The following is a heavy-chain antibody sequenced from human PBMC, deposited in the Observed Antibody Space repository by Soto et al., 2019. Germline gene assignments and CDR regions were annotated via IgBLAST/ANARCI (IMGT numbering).Heavy chain of an antibody. D-gene: IGHD5-18*01. CDR3: ARRQLARREDNWFDP. CDR2: IYHSGST. J-gene: IGHJ5*02. V-gene: IGHV4-4*02. CDR1: GGSISSSNW. Sequence: PSETLSLTCAVSGGSISSSNWWSWVRQPPGKGLEWIGEIYHSGSTNYNPSLKSRVTISVDKSKNQFSLKLSSVTAADTAVYYRARRQLARREDNWFDPWGQGTLVTVSS.